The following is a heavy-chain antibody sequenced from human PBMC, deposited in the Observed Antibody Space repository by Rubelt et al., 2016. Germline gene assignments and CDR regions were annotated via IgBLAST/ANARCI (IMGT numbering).Heavy chain of an antibody. CDR2: IYSGGST. CDR3: ARGRRGSSSWLGRDYYGMDV. Sequence: EVQLVESGGGLVQPGGSLRLSCAASGFTVSSNYMSWVRQAPGKGLEWVSVIYSGGSTYYADSVKGRFTISRDNSKNTLYLQMSSLRAEDTAVYYCARGRRGSSSWLGRDYYGMDVWGQGTTVTVSS. D-gene: IGHD6-13*01. V-gene: IGHV3-66*01. CDR1: GFTVSSNY. J-gene: IGHJ6*02.